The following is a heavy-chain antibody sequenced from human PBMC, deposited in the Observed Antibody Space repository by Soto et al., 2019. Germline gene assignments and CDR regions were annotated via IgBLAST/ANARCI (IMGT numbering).Heavy chain of an antibody. CDR2: ISASSSSI. V-gene: IGHV3-21*01. J-gene: IGHJ3*02. CDR3: VRDAYNRDAFDI. D-gene: IGHD1-20*01. Sequence: DVQLVESGGGLVKPGGSLRLSCAASGFNFITFSMNWVRQAPGKGLEWVSSISASSSSIYYAESVKGRFTVSRDNAKNSLYLQMNRLTAEDTALYYCVRDAYNRDAFDIWGQGKTVTVSS. CDR1: GFNFITFS.